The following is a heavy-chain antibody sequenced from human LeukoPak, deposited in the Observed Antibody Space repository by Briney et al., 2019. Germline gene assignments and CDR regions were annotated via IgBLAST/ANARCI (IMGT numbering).Heavy chain of an antibody. CDR3: ASIGGLAARSYYYYMDV. Sequence: SVKVSCKASGGTFSSYAISWVRQAPGQGPEWMGGIIPIFGTANYAQKFQGRVTITADESTSTAYMELSSLRSEDTAVYYCASIGGLAARSYYYYMDVWGKGTTVTVSS. J-gene: IGHJ6*03. CDR2: IIPIFGTA. D-gene: IGHD6-6*01. V-gene: IGHV1-69*01. CDR1: GGTFSSYA.